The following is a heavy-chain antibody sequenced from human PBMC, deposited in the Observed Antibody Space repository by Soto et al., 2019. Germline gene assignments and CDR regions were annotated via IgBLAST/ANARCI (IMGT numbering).Heavy chain of an antibody. Sequence: SETLSLTCAVSGGSISSGGYSWSWIRQPPGKGLEWIGYTYHSGSTYYNPSLKSRVTISVDRSKNQFSLKLSSVTAADTAVYYCARRDYDSSGYQNNWFDPWGQGTLVTVSS. CDR3: ARRDYDSSGYQNNWFDP. CDR2: TYHSGST. D-gene: IGHD3-22*01. CDR1: GGSISSGGYS. V-gene: IGHV4-30-2*01. J-gene: IGHJ5*02.